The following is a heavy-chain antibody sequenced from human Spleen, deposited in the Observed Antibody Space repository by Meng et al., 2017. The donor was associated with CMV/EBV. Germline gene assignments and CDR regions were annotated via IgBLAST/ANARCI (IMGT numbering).Heavy chain of an antibody. V-gene: IGHV3-49*03. Sequence: GESLKISCTTSGFNFGHFVLSWLRQPPGKGLEWVGFIRPENYGGTTEYVASVSGRFTISRDDSKSIAYLQMDSLNTGDTAVYYCTRGFSAVWGQGTTVTVSS. CDR2: IRPENYGGTT. CDR3: TRGFSAV. CDR1: GFNFGHFV. J-gene: IGHJ6*02.